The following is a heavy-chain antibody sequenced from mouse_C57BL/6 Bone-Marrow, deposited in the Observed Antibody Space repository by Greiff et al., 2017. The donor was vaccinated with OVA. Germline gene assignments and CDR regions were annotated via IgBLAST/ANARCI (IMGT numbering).Heavy chain of an antibody. CDR2: IYPRCGNT. Sequence: QVQLQQSGAELARPGASVKLSCKASGYTFTSYGISWVKQRTGQGLEWIGEIYPRCGNTYYNEKFKGKATLTADKSSSTAYMELRSLTSEDSAVYFCARRGIYYDYDVGYFDYWGQGTTLTVSS. CDR3: ARRGIYYDYDVGYFDY. J-gene: IGHJ2*01. V-gene: IGHV1-81*01. CDR1: GYTFTSYG. D-gene: IGHD2-4*01.